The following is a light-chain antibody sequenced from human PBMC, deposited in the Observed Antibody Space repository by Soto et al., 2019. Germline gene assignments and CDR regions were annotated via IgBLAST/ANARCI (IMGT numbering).Light chain of an antibody. CDR3: ISYTSSSTLYV. J-gene: IGLJ1*01. CDR1: SSDVGGYNY. V-gene: IGLV2-14*01. CDR2: DVS. Sequence: QSALTQPASVSGSPGQSITISCTGTSSDVGGYNYVSWYQQHTGKAPKLMIYDVSNRPSGVSNRVSGSKSGNTASLTISGLQAEDEADYYCISYTSSSTLYVFGTGTQLTVL.